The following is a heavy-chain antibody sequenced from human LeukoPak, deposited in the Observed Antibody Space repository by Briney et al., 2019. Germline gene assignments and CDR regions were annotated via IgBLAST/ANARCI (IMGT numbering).Heavy chain of an antibody. CDR1: GFTFSSYS. CDR2: ISSSSSYI. J-gene: IGHJ4*02. CDR3: AKVPSYGSGSYPTYYFDY. V-gene: IGHV3-21*04. Sequence: GGSLRLSCAASGFTFSSYSMTWVRQAPGKGLEWVSSISSSSSYIYYADSVKGRFTISRDNAKNSLYLQMNSLRAEDTAVYYCAKVPSYGSGSYPTYYFDYWGQGTLVTVSS. D-gene: IGHD3-10*01.